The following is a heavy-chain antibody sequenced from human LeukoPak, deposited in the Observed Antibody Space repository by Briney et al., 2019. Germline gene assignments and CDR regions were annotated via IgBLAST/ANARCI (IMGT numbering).Heavy chain of an antibody. V-gene: IGHV3-33*01. D-gene: IGHD6-13*01. Sequence: GRSLTLSCAASGFTFSSFGMHWVRQAPGKGLEWVAVIWYDASNKYYADSVKGRFTISRDNSKNTLYLQMNSLRDDDTAVYYCVRGVGVSRFNYLDSWGQVTLVIDSS. CDR3: VRGVGVSRFNYLDS. CDR1: GFTFSSFG. J-gene: IGHJ4*02. CDR2: IWYDASNK.